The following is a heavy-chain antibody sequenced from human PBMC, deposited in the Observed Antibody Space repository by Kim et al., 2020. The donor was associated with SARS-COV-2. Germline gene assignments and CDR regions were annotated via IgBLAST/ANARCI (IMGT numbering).Heavy chain of an antibody. CDR1: GYTFTGHS. Sequence: ASVKVSCKASGYTFTGHSIHWVRQAPGQGLEWMGRIEGSSGDASYAQKFQDTITLTRDTSITTVYMELSSLTSDNTAVYYCARDYWGSLDYWGQGTLVTV. CDR2: IEGSSGDA. CDR3: ARDYWGSLDY. V-gene: IGHV1-2*06. J-gene: IGHJ4*02. D-gene: IGHD7-27*01.